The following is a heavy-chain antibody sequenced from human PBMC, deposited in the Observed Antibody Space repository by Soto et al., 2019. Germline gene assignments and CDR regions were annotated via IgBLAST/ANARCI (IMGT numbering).Heavy chain of an antibody. D-gene: IGHD3-22*01. CDR1: GGSISSYY. V-gene: IGHV4-59*01. Sequence: PSETLSLTCTVSGGSISSYYWSWIRQPPGKGLEWIGYIYYSGSTNYNPSLKSRVTISVDTSKNQFSLKLSSVTAADTAVYYCARLRLSYYDSSGYAYWFDHWAQGTLVTVS. CDR3: ARLRLSYYDSSGYAYWFDH. CDR2: IYYSGST. J-gene: IGHJ5*02.